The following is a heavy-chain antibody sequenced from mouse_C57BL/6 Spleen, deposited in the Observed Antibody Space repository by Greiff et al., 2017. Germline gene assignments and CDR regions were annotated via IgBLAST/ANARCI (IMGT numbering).Heavy chain of an antibody. J-gene: IGHJ4*01. Sequence: VQLQQSGPVLVKPGASVKMSCKASGYTFTDYYMNWVKQSHGKSLEWIGVINPYNGGTSYNQKFKGKATLTVDKSSSTAYMELNSLTSEDSAVYYCASRGSSLYYYAMDYWGQGTSVTVSS. CDR1: GYTFTDYY. D-gene: IGHD1-1*01. CDR3: ASRGSSLYYYAMDY. CDR2: INPYNGGT. V-gene: IGHV1-19*01.